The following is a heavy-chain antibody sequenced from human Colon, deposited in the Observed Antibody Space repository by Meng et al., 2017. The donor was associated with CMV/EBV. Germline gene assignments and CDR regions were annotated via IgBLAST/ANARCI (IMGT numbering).Heavy chain of an antibody. D-gene: IGHD1-26*01. CDR3: SKGYSGIDIYAFDI. CDR1: GFIFSDHY. J-gene: IGHJ3*02. Sequence: GGPLRLSCAGSGFIFSDHYIDWVRQAPGKGLEWVGRVANKANSYTTEYGASVRGRFTFSRDDSENSVYLQMNSLKSEDTAVYYCSKGYSGIDIYAFDIWGHGTMVTVSS. CDR2: VANKANSYTT. V-gene: IGHV3-72*01.